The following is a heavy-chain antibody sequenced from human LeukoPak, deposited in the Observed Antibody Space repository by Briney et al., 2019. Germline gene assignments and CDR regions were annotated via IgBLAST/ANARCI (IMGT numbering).Heavy chain of an antibody. V-gene: IGHV3-74*01. CDR1: GFSFSNYW. CDR3: AKGPNYFDS. Sequence: GGSLRLSCAASGFSFSNYWMHWVRHAPGKGLVWVTRMNSDGSATYYADSVPVRFTISRDNAKNTLYLQMNSLRAEDTAMYFCAKGPNYFDSWGQGTLVTVSS. J-gene: IGHJ4*02. CDR2: MNSDGSAT.